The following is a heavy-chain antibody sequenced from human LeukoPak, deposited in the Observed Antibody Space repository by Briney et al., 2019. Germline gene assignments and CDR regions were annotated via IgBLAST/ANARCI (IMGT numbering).Heavy chain of an antibody. CDR3: ARSAYVFVDAFDI. CDR1: GFTFSSYA. V-gene: IGHV3-30-3*01. D-gene: IGHD2-21*01. CDR2: ISYDGSNK. Sequence: PGGSLRLSCAASGFTFSSYAMHWVRQAPGKGLEWVAVISYDGSNKYYADSVKGRFTISRDNSKNTLYLQMNSLRAEDTAVYYCARSAYVFVDAFDIWGQGTMVTVSS. J-gene: IGHJ3*02.